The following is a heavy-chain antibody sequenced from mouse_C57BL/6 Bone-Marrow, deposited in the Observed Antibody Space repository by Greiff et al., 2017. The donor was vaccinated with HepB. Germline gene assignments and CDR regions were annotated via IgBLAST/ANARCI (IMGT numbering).Heavy chain of an antibody. CDR1: GYTFTSYN. CDR3: ASSLYGYDGAWFAY. J-gene: IGHJ3*01. Sequence: LQQSGAELVRPGASVKMSCKASGYTFTSYNMHWVKQTPRQGLEWIGAIYPGNGDTSYNQKFKGKATLTVDKSSSTAYMQLSSLTSEDSAVYFCASSLYGYDGAWFAYWGQGTLVTVSA. V-gene: IGHV1-12*01. D-gene: IGHD2-2*01. CDR2: IYPGNGDT.